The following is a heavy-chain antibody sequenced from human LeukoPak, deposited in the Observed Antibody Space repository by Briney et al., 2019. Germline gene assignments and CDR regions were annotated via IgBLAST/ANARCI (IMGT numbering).Heavy chain of an antibody. CDR2: IIPIFGTA. V-gene: IGHV1-69*05. CDR3: ASSGVRRLAFDY. D-gene: IGHD3-10*01. J-gene: IGHJ4*02. Sequence: ASVTVSCKASGGTFSSYAISWVRQAPGQGLEWMGGIIPIFGTANYAQKFQGRVTITTDESTSTAYMELSSLRSEDTAVYYCASSGVRRLAFDYWGQGTLVTVSS. CDR1: GGTFSSYA.